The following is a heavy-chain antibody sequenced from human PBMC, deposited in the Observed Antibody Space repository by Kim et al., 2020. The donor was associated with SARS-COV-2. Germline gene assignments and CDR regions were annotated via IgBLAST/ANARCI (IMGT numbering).Heavy chain of an antibody. CDR1: GGSISSSSYY. V-gene: IGHV4-39*01. CDR2: IYYSGST. Sequence: SETLSLTCTVSGGSISSSSYYWGWIRQPPGKGLEWIGSIYYSGSTYYNPSLKSRVTISVDTSKNQFSLKLSSVTAADTAVYYCARHENQIGYCSSTSCPQGFDPWGQGTLVTVSS. D-gene: IGHD2-2*01. J-gene: IGHJ5*02. CDR3: ARHENQIGYCSSTSCPQGFDP.